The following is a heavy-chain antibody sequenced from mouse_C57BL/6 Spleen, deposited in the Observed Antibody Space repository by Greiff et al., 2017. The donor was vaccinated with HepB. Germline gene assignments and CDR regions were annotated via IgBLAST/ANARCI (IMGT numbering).Heavy chain of an antibody. CDR1: GYSFTDYN. J-gene: IGHJ3*01. CDR2: INPNYGTT. CDR3: ARGGDILDSWFAY. Sequence: EVQLQESGPELVKPGASVKISCKASGYSFTDYNMNWVKQSNGKSLEWIGVINPNYGTTSYNQKFKGKATLTVDQSSSTAYMQLNSLTSEDSAVYYGARGGDILDSWFAYWGQGTLVTVSA. V-gene: IGHV1-39*01. D-gene: IGHD1-3*01.